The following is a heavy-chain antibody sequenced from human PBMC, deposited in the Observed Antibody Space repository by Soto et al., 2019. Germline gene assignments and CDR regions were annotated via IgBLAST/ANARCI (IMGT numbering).Heavy chain of an antibody. D-gene: IGHD6-13*01. CDR3: AREQQQVVSPDY. J-gene: IGHJ4*02. CDR2: IKPDGREQ. V-gene: IGHV3-7*01. CDR1: GFTFSSYW. Sequence: EVQLVESGGGLVQPGGSLRLSCAASGFTFSSYWMNWVRQAPGTGREWVANIKPDGREQYYVDSVMGRFTISRDNTKNSLELQMSSRRAEDTAVYYWAREQQQVVSPDYWGQGTLVTVSS.